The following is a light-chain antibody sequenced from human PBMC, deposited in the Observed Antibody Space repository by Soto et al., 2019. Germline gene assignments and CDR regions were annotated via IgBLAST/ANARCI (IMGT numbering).Light chain of an antibody. J-gene: IGKJ4*01. CDR3: QQYNNWPPELT. CDR1: QSVSSN. Sequence: EIVMTQSPATLSVSPGERATLSCRASQSVSSNLAWYQHKPGHAPRLLIYGASTRATGIPARFSGIGSGTEFTLTISSLQSEDFAVYYCQQYNNWPPELTFGGGTKVDIK. V-gene: IGKV3-15*01. CDR2: GAS.